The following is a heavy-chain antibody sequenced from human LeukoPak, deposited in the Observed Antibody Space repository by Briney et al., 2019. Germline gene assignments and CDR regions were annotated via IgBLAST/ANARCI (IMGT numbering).Heavy chain of an antibody. V-gene: IGHV3-74*01. CDR3: VRAGFYNGLDY. CDR1: GFTFSSYW. J-gene: IGHJ4*02. D-gene: IGHD2-8*01. CDR2: LKTDGSTV. Sequence: GGSLRLSCTASGFTFSSYWMHWVRQAPGKGLVWVSHLKTDGSTVSYADSVKGRFTISRDNAKNTLYLQMNSLRAEDTAVYFCVRAGFYNGLDYWGQGTLVTASS.